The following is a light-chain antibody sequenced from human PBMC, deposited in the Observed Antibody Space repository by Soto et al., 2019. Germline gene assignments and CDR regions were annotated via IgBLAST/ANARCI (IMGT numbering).Light chain of an antibody. V-gene: IGKV3-20*01. CDR1: QSVSSY. CDR3: QQYGSSPRT. J-gene: IGKJ1*01. CDR2: GAS. Sequence: EIVLTQSPATLSLSPGERATLSCRASQSVSSYLAWYQQKPGQAPRLLICGASSRATGIPDRFSGSGSGTDFTLTISRLEPEDFALYYCQQYGSSPRTVGQGTKVDSK.